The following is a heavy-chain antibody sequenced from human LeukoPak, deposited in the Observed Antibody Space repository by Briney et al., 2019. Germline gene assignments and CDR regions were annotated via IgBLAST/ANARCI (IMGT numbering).Heavy chain of an antibody. Sequence: GGSLRLSCAASGFTFSDYYMSWIRQAPGKGLEWVSYISSSGSTIYYADSVKGRFTISRDNAKNSPYLQMNSLRAEDTAVYYCASNYWYYYGSGSDDAFDIWGQGTMVTVSS. CDR3: ASNYWYYYGSGSDDAFDI. CDR1: GFTFSDYY. D-gene: IGHD3-10*01. CDR2: ISSSGSTI. V-gene: IGHV3-11*01. J-gene: IGHJ3*02.